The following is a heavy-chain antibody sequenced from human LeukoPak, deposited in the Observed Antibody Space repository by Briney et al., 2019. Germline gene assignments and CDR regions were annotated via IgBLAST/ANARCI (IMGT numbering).Heavy chain of an antibody. V-gene: IGHV3-66*01. CDR1: GFIVSRNY. D-gene: IGHD2-2*01. CDR3: ARVYPLRVPAAMDY. J-gene: IGHJ4*02. CDR2: IYINDYA. Sequence: GGSLRLSCAASGFIVSRNYMSWVRQAPGKGLEWVSIIYINDYAYYSDSVKGRFTISRDNSKNTLDLQMSSLRAEDTAVYYCARVYPLRVPAAMDYWGQGTLVTVSS.